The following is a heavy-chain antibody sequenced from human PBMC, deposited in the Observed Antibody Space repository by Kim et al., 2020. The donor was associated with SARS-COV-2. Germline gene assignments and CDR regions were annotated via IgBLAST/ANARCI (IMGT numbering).Heavy chain of an antibody. V-gene: IGHV4-39*01. CDR2: FYYTGTM. CDR3: ARRSRWDGSPGE. J-gene: IGHJ1*01. Sequence: SETLSLTCTVSGGSFSTSSYYWDWIRQPPGKGLEWIGGFYYTGTMYFNPSLKSRVTISVDTSKKQFSLKLTSVTAADTAVYYCARRSRWDGSPGEWGQGT. D-gene: IGHD1-26*01. CDR1: GGSFSTSSYY.